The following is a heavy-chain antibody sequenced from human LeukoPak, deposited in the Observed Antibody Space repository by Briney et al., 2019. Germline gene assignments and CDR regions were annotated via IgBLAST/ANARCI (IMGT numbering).Heavy chain of an antibody. J-gene: IGHJ4*02. CDR2: TNPDSGNT. D-gene: IGHD5-18*01. CDR3: ARGRGYSYGYASDY. CDR1: GYTFTSYD. Sequence: ASVKVSCKASGYTFTSYDINWVRQATGQGLEWMGWTNPDSGNTDYPQKFQGRVTMTRNTSISTAYMELSSLRSEDTAVYYCARGRGYSYGYASDYWGQGTLVTVSS. V-gene: IGHV1-8*01.